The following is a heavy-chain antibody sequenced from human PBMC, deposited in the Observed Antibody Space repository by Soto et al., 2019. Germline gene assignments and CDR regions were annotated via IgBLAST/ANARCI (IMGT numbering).Heavy chain of an antibody. J-gene: IGHJ6*02. CDR1: GFTFSSYG. CDR2: IWYDGSNK. CDR3: ARDYVSYYYYYGMDV. D-gene: IGHD3-10*02. V-gene: IGHV3-33*01. Sequence: PGGSLRLSCAASGFTFSSYGMHWVRQAPGKGLEWVAVIWYDGSNKYYADSVKGRFTISRDNSKNTLYLQMNSLRAEDTAEYYCARDYVSYYYYYGMDVWGQGTTVTVSS.